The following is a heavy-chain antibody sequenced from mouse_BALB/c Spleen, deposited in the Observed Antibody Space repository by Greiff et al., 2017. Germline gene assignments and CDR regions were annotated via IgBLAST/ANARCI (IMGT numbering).Heavy chain of an antibody. D-gene: IGHD4-1*01. Sequence: EVQGVESGGGLVKPGGSLKLSCAASGFTFSSYTMSWVRQTPEKRLEWVATISSGGSYTYYPDSVKGRFTISRDNAKNTLYLQMSSLKSEDTAMYYCTRDRANWVFAYWGQGTLVTVSA. V-gene: IGHV5-6-4*01. J-gene: IGHJ3*01. CDR1: GFTFSSYT. CDR2: ISSGGSYT. CDR3: TRDRANWVFAY.